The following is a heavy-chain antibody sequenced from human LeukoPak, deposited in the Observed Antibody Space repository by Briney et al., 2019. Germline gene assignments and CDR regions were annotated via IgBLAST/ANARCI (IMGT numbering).Heavy chain of an antibody. CDR3: ARDLAWGAFDY. V-gene: IGHV3-23*01. CDR2: VSPPGGGT. Sequence: GGSLRLSCAASGFTVSNNDINWVRQAPGKGLEWLSGVSPPGGGTYYADSVKGRFTISRDDSKNTLSLQMNSLRVEDTATYYCARDLAWGAFDYWGQGTLVTVSS. D-gene: IGHD7-27*01. CDR1: GFTVSNND. J-gene: IGHJ4*02.